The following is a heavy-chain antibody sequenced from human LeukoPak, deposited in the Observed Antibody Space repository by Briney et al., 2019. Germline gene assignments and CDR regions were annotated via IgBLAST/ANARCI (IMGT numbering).Heavy chain of an antibody. CDR3: ASVAYSYGAGTSTPNDAFDI. CDR1: GGSISSYY. Sequence: SETLSLTCTVSGGSISSYYWTWIRQPPGKGLEWIGYIYYSGSTKYNASLKSRVTISVDTSKNQFSLRLNSVTAADTAVYYCASVAYSYGAGTSTPNDAFDIWGQGTLVTVSS. J-gene: IGHJ3*02. CDR2: IYYSGST. V-gene: IGHV4-59*01. D-gene: IGHD3-10*01.